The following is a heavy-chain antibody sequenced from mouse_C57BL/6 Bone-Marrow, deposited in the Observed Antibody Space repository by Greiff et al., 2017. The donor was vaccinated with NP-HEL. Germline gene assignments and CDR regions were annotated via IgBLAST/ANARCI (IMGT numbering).Heavy chain of an antibody. J-gene: IGHJ4*01. Sequence: VQLQQSGAELVRPGASVKLSCTASGFNIKDYYMHWVKQRPEQGLEWIGWIDPENGDTEYASKFQGKATITADTSSNTAYLQLSSLTSEDTAVYYCTTWGYHFYYAMDYWGQGTSVTVSS. V-gene: IGHV14-4*01. CDR2: IDPENGDT. CDR1: GFNIKDYY. D-gene: IGHD2-2*01. CDR3: TTWGYHFYYAMDY.